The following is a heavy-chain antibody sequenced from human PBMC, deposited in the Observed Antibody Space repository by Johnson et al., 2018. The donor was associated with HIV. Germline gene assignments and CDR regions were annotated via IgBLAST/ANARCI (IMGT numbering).Heavy chain of an antibody. J-gene: IGHJ3*02. CDR3: ARQLGSDAFDI. V-gene: IGHV3-30*03. D-gene: IGHD7-27*01. CDR1: GFTFDDYG. CDR2: ISYDGSNK. Sequence: VQLVVSGGGVVRPGGSLRLSCAASGFTFDDYGMSWVRQAPGKGLEWVAVISYDGSNKYYADSVKGRFTISRENDKNSLYLKMNSLRAEDTAVYYCARQLGSDAFDIWGQGTMVTVSS.